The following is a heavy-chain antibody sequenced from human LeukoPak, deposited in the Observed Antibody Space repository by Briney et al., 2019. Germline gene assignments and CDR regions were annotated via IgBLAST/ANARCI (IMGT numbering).Heavy chain of an antibody. CDR3: ARVRGSYAFDY. D-gene: IGHD1-26*01. CDR2: ISKSGSTI. V-gene: IGHV3-11*01. CDR1: GFTFSDYY. J-gene: IGHJ4*02. Sequence: GGSLRLSCAASGFTFSDYYMSWFRQAPGQGPECISYISKSGSTIYYADSVKGRFTISRDNAKDSLYVQMNSLRAEDTAVYYCARVRGSYAFDYWGQGTLVTVSS.